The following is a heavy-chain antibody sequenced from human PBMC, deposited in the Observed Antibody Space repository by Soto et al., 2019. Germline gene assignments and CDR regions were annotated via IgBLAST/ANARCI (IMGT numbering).Heavy chain of an antibody. CDR1: GYSFTSYW. CDR2: IYPGNSDT. Sequence: PGESLKISCKGSGYSFTSYWIGWVRQMPGKGLEWMGIIYPGNSDTRFSPSFQGQVTISADKSISTAYLQWSSLKASDTAMYYCRAITFGGASAKAYYYDMDVWGKGTTVTVSS. V-gene: IGHV5-51*01. D-gene: IGHD3-16*01. J-gene: IGHJ6*03. CDR3: RAITFGGASAKAYYYDMDV.